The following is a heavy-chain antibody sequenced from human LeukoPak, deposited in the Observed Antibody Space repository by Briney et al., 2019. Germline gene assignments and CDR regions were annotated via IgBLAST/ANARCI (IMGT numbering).Heavy chain of an antibody. CDR2: IYHSGST. V-gene: IGHV4-30-2*01. Sequence: PSQTLSLTCTVSGGSISSGGYYWSWIRQPPGKGLEWIGCIYHSGSTYYNPSLKSRVTISVDRSKNQFSLKLSSVTAADTAVYYCARDTLGQLYFDYWGQGTLVTASS. D-gene: IGHD6-13*01. J-gene: IGHJ4*02. CDR1: GGSISSGGYY. CDR3: ARDTLGQLYFDY.